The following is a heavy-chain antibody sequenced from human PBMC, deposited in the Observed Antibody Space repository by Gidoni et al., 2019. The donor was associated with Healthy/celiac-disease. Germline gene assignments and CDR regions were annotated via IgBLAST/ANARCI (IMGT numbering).Heavy chain of an antibody. CDR1: GGSISSSSYY. Sequence: QLQLQESGPGLVKPSETLSLTCTVSGGSISSSSYYWGWIRQPPGKGLEWIGSIYYSGSTYYNPSLKSRVTISVDTSKNQFSLKLSSVTAADTAVYYCARHYGRIGYCSGGSCSSFDYWGQGTLVTVSS. V-gene: IGHV4-39*01. J-gene: IGHJ4*02. D-gene: IGHD2-15*01. CDR3: ARHYGRIGYCSGGSCSSFDY. CDR2: IYYSGST.